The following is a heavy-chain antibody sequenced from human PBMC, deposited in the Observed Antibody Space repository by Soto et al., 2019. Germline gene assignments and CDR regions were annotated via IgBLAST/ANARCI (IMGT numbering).Heavy chain of an antibody. D-gene: IGHD6-13*01. CDR3: TTRIAAAGTTYYYYGMDV. CDR1: GFTFSNAW. J-gene: IGHJ6*02. CDR2: IKSKTDGGTT. Sequence: GGSLRLSCAASGFTFSNAWMNWVRQAPGKGLEWVGRIKSKTDGGTTDYAAPVKGRFTISRDDSKNTLYLQMNSLKTEDTAVYYCTTRIAAAGTTYYYYGMDVWGQGTMVTVSS. V-gene: IGHV3-15*07.